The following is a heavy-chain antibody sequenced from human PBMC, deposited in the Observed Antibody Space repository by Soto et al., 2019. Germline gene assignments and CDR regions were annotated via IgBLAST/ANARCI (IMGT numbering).Heavy chain of an antibody. CDR1: GFTFSDYD. Sequence: GGSLRLSCAASGFTFSDYDMTWIRQAPGKGLEWVSYISSGGSSIYYADSVKGRFTISRDNAKNSLYLQMNSLRAEDTAMYYCASLAISTIIRGAPDFWGQGTLVTVSS. CDR3: ASLAISTIIRGAPDF. V-gene: IGHV3-11*01. CDR2: ISSGGSSI. J-gene: IGHJ4*02. D-gene: IGHD3-10*01.